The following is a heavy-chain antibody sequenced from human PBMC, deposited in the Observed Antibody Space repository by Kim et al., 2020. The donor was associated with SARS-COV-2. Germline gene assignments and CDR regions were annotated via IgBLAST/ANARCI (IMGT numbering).Heavy chain of an antibody. J-gene: IGHJ3*02. V-gene: IGHV3-74*01. CDR3: ARDRIAAAGDAFDI. Sequence: ADSGTGRSTITRDNAMNTLYLQMNSLRAEDTAVYYCARDRIAAAGDAFDIWGQGTMVTVSS. D-gene: IGHD6-13*01.